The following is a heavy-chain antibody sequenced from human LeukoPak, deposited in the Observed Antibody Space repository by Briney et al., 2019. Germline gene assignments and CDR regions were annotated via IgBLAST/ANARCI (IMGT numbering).Heavy chain of an antibody. CDR2: ISDSGGRT. D-gene: IGHD3-22*01. J-gene: IGHJ4*02. CDR1: GITLSNYG. CDR3: AKRGVVIRVILVGFHKEAYYFDS. V-gene: IGHV3-23*01. Sequence: GSLILSCAVSGITLSNYGMSWVRPAPGKGLEWVAGISDSGGRTNYADSVKGRFTISRDNPKNTLYLQMNSLRAEDTAVYFCAKRGVVIRVILVGFHKEAYYFDSWGQGALVTVSS.